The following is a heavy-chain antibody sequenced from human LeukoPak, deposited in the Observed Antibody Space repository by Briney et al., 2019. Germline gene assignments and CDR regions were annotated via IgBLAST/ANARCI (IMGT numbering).Heavy chain of an antibody. D-gene: IGHD3-22*01. CDR2: ISYDGSNK. J-gene: IGHJ4*02. CDR3: AKDGQQLPTYYYDSSGCYPDY. CDR1: GFTFRSYG. Sequence: GGSLRLSCAASGFTFRSYGMHWVRQAPGKGLEWVAVISYDGSNKYYADSVKGRFTISRDNSKNTLYLQMNSLRAEDTAVYYCAKDGQQLPTYYYDSSGCYPDYWGQGTLVTVSS. V-gene: IGHV3-30*18.